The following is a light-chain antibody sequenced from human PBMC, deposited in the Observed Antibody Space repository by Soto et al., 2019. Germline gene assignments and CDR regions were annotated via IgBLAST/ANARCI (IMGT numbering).Light chain of an antibody. CDR2: AAS. J-gene: IGKJ1*01. CDR3: QQSYNTPRT. Sequence: DIPLTQSPSSLSASVGDRVTITCRASQGIRHDLGWYQQKPGKAPNLLIYAASNLQSGVPSRFSGSGSGTDFTLTISRLQPEDFATYYCQQSYNTPRTFGQGTKVDIK. V-gene: IGKV1-39*01. CDR1: QGIRHD.